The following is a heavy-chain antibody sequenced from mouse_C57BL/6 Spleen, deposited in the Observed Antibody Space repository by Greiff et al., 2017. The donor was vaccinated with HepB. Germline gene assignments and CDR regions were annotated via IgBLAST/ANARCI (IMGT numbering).Heavy chain of an antibody. J-gene: IGHJ3*01. D-gene: IGHD3-2*02. V-gene: IGHV5-16*01. CDR3: ARPLCSSGYGFAY. Sequence: EVQVVESEGGLVQPGSSMKLSCTASGFTFSDYYMAWVRQVPEKGLEWVANINYDGSSTSYLDSLKSRFILPRDNARNILYLQMSSLKSEDTATYYCARPLCSSGYGFAYGGQGTLVTVSA. CDR1: GFTFSDYY. CDR2: INYDGSST.